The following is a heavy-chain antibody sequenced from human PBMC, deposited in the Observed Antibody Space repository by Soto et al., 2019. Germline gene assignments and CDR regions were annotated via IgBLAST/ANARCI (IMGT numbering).Heavy chain of an antibody. J-gene: IGHJ4*02. CDR3: ARDPTPVYDILTGPLDY. Sequence: ASVKVSCKASGYTFTGYYMHWVRQAPGQGLEWMGWINPNSGGTNYAQKFQGWVTMTRDTSISTAYMELSRLRSDDTAVYYFARDPTPVYDILTGPLDYWGQGTLVTVSS. CDR2: INPNSGGT. CDR1: GYTFTGYY. D-gene: IGHD3-9*01. V-gene: IGHV1-2*04.